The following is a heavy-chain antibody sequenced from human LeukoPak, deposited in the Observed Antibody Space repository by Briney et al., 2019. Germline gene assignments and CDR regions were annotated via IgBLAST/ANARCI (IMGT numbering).Heavy chain of an antibody. D-gene: IGHD6-19*01. CDR3: ARGQEPGYASGWHSACGY. Sequence: SVKVSCKASGGTFSSYAISWVRQAPGQGLEWMGGIIPIFGTANYAQKFQGRVTITADESTSTAYMELSSLRSEDTAVYSCARGQEPGYASGWHSACGYWGPGTLVSVSS. CDR2: IIPIFGTA. V-gene: IGHV1-69*13. CDR1: GGTFSSYA. J-gene: IGHJ4*02.